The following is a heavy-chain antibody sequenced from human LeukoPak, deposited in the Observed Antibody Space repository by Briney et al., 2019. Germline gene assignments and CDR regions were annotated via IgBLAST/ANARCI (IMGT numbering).Heavy chain of an antibody. Sequence: GASVKVSCKASGYTFTGYYMHWVRQAPGQGLEWMGWINPNSGGTNYAQKFQGRVTMTRDTSISTAYMELSRLRSDDTAVYYCAISRGNTGDAFDIWGQGTMVTVSS. CDR1: GYTFTGYY. J-gene: IGHJ3*02. D-gene: IGHD1-14*01. V-gene: IGHV1-2*02. CDR3: AISRGNTGDAFDI. CDR2: INPNSGGT.